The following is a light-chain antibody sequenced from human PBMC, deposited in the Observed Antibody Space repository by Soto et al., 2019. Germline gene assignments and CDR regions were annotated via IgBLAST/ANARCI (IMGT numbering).Light chain of an antibody. Sequence: EIVMTQSPTTLSVSPGERATLSCRASQSVSSKLAWYQQKPGQPPRLLIFDASARASGVPARFSGSGSGTEFILTISGLQSEDFAVYYCQQYNDWLPYTFGQGTKLEMK. V-gene: IGKV3-15*01. CDR2: DAS. CDR3: QQYNDWLPYT. CDR1: QSVSSK. J-gene: IGKJ2*01.